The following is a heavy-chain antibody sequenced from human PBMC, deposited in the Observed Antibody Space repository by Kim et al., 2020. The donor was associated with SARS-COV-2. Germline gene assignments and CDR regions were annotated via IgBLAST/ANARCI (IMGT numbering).Heavy chain of an antibody. V-gene: IGHV4-59*01. J-gene: IGHJ6*02. CDR2: NT. Sequence: NTNYNPDLKSRVTISVDTSKNQFSLKLNSVTAADTAVYYCASLAAGYGLDVWGQGTTVTVSS. D-gene: IGHD6-13*01. CDR3: ASLAAGYGLDV.